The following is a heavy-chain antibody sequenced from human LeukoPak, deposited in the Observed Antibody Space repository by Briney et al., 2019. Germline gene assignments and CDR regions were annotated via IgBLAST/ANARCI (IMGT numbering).Heavy chain of an antibody. V-gene: IGHV3-21*01. CDR2: ISSGSTYT. CDR3: AREILNFDY. CDR1: GFTFGDYP. D-gene: IGHD2/OR15-2a*01. Sequence: PGGSLRLSCAASGFTFGDYPMNWVRQAPGKGLEWVSSISSGSTYTYYADSVKGRFTISRDNAKNSLYLQLNSLRAEDTAVYYCAREILNFDYWGQGTLVTVSS. J-gene: IGHJ4*02.